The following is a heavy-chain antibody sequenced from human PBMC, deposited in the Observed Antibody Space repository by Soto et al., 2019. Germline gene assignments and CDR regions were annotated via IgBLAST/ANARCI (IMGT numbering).Heavy chain of an antibody. Sequence: QVQLQESGPGLVKPSQTLSLTCTVSGGSISSGGYYWSWIRQHPGKGLEWIGYIYYSGSTYYNPSLKSRVTISVDTSKNQFSRKLSSVTAADTAVYYCAREKKEDYVWFDPWGQGTLVTVSS. CDR2: IYYSGST. D-gene: IGHD4-17*01. V-gene: IGHV4-31*03. CDR1: GGSISSGGYY. CDR3: AREKKEDYVWFDP. J-gene: IGHJ5*02.